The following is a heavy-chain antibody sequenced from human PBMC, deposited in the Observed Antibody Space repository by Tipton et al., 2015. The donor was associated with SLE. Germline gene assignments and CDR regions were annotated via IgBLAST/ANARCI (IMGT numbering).Heavy chain of an antibody. V-gene: IGHV4-39*07. CDR1: GGSISSSDYY. CDR3: ARSRGSSGWVDY. CDR2: IYYSGTT. Sequence: TLSLTCTVSGGSISSSDYYWGWIRQPPGRGLEWIGSIYYSGTTYYNPSLKTRVTISVDTSKNQFSLGLTSVTAADTAVYYCARSRGSSGWVDYWGQGTLVTVSS. J-gene: IGHJ4*02. D-gene: IGHD6-19*01.